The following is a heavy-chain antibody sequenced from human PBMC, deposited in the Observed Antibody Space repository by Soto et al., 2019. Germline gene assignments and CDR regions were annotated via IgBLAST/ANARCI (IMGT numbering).Heavy chain of an antibody. V-gene: IGHV3-7*01. D-gene: IGHD6-13*01. CDR1: GFTLSSYW. CDR2: IKQDGSEK. Sequence: GCLRLSCAASGFTLSSYWMSWVRQAPGKGLEWVANIKQDGSEKYYVDSVRGRFTISRDNAHNSLYLQMNRLRAEDTAVYYCERAVAAAGSFWGQGTLVTVSS. CDR3: ERAVAAAGSF. J-gene: IGHJ4*02.